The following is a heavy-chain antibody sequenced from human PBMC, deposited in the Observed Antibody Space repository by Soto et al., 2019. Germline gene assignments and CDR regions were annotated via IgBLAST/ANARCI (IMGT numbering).Heavy chain of an antibody. CDR1: GDSVSSNSAA. J-gene: IGHJ5*02. V-gene: IGHV6-1*01. D-gene: IGHD3-3*01. CDR3: ARVNRNFWSGYYTWDWFDP. Sequence: SQTLSLTCAISGDSVSSNSAAWNWIRQSPSRGLEWLGRTYYRSKWYNDYAVSVKSRITINPDTSKSQFSLQLNSVTPEDTAVYYCARVNRNFWSGYYTWDWFDPWGQGTLVTVSS. CDR2: TYYRSKWYN.